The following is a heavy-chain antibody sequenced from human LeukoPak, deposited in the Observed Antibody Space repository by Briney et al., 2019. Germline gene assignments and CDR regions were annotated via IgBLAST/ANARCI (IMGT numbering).Heavy chain of an antibody. CDR3: ASSGWDDAFDI. CDR1: GFTFSSYN. CDR2: ISSSSSTI. J-gene: IGHJ3*02. Sequence: GGSLRLSCTASGFTFSSYNMNWVRQAPGKGPEWVSYISSSSSTIYYADSVKGRFTISRDNAKNSLYLQMNSLRAEDTAVYYCASSGWDDAFDIWGQGTMVTVSS. V-gene: IGHV3-48*04. D-gene: IGHD6-19*01.